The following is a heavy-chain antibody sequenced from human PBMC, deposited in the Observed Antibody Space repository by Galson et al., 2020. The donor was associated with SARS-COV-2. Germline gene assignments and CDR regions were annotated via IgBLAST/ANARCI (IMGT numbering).Heavy chain of an antibody. V-gene: IGHV3-7*03. CDR1: GFTFSSYW. J-gene: IGHJ4*02. Sequence: GESLMISCAASGFTFSSYWMSWVRQAPGKGLEWVANIKQDGSEKYYVDSVKGRFTISRDNAKNSLYLQMNSLRAEDTAVYYCASDPYYFDYWGQGTLVTVSS. CDR3: ASDPYYFDY. CDR2: IKQDGSEK.